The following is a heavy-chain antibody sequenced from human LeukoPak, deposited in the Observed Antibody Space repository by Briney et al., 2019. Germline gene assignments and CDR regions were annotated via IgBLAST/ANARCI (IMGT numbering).Heavy chain of an antibody. V-gene: IGHV3-23*01. Sequence: GGTLRLSCVASGFIFSSYAMSWVRQFPGKGLEWVSSISVSGDRTYYPDSVKGRFTLSRDNSKNTLYLQMNSLRAEDTALYYCAKGYGWEASYYYYMDGWGKGTTVTISS. CDR1: GFIFSSYA. CDR3: AKGYGWEASYYYYMDG. D-gene: IGHD1-26*01. CDR2: ISVSGDRT. J-gene: IGHJ6*03.